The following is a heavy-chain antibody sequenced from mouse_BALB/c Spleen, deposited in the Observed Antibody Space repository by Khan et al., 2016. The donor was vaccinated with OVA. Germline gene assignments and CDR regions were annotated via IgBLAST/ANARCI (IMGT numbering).Heavy chain of an antibody. V-gene: IGHV1S81*02. CDR1: GFTFTSYY. Sequence: QVRLQQSGAELVKPGASVKLSCKASGFTFTSYYMYWVKQRPGQGLEWIGEFNPSNGDTNFNEKFKSKATLTVDRSSSTAYMQLNSLTSEDSADYYCTGSGYGSFAYWGQGTLVTVSA. D-gene: IGHD2-1*01. CDR3: TGSGYGSFAY. CDR2: FNPSNGDT. J-gene: IGHJ3*01.